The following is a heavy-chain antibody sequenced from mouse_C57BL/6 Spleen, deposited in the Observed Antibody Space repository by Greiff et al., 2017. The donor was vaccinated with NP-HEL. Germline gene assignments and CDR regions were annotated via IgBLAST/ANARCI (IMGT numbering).Heavy chain of an antibody. CDR3: ARYGYAAWFAY. V-gene: IGHV1-42*01. D-gene: IGHD2-2*01. CDR2: INPSTGGT. Sequence: EVQLQQSGPELVKPGASVKISCKASGYSFTGYYMNWVKQSPEKSLEWIGEINPSTGGTTYNQKFKAKATLTVDKSSSTAYMQLKSLTSEDSAVYYCARYGYAAWFAYWGQGTLVTVSA. CDR1: GYSFTGYY. J-gene: IGHJ3*01.